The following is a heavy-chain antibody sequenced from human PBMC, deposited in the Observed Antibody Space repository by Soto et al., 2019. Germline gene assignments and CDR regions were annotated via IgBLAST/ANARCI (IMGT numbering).Heavy chain of an antibody. CDR1: GGSISSGGYY. J-gene: IGHJ4*02. CDR2: IYYSGST. CDR3: ARASDTAFDY. Sequence: PSETLSLTCTVSGGSISSGGYYWSWIRQHPGKGLEWIGYIYYSGSTYYNPSLKSRVTISIDTSKNQFSLKLSSVTAADTAVYYCARASDTAFDYWGQGTLVTVSS. V-gene: IGHV4-31*03. D-gene: IGHD5-18*01.